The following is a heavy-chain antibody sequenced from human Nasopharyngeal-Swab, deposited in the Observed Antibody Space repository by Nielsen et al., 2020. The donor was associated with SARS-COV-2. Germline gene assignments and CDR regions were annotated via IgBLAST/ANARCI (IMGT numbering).Heavy chain of an antibody. J-gene: IGHJ5*02. V-gene: IGHV3-30-3*01. CDR3: VRAGEYYYDSRDPNWFDP. Sequence: GESLKISCAASGFTFGSYAMHWVRQAPGKGLEWVAVISYDGSNKYYADSVKGRFTISRDNSKNTLYLQMNSLRAEDTAVYYCVRAGEYYYDSRDPNWFDPWGQGTLVTVTS. CDR2: ISYDGSNK. D-gene: IGHD3-22*01. CDR1: GFTFGSYA.